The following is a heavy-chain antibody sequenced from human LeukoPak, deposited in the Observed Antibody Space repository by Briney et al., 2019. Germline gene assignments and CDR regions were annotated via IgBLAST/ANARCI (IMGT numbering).Heavy chain of an antibody. CDR2: ISGSGGST. D-gene: IGHD6-6*01. V-gene: IGHV3-23*01. J-gene: IGHJ4*02. Sequence: GGSLRLSCAASGFTFSSYAMSWVRQAPGKGLEWVSAISGSGGSTYYADSVKGRFTISRDNSKNTLYLQMNSLRAEDTAVYYCAKGTKLPGLYSSSFDYWGQGTLVTVSS. CDR3: AKGTKLPGLYSSSFDY. CDR1: GFTFSSYA.